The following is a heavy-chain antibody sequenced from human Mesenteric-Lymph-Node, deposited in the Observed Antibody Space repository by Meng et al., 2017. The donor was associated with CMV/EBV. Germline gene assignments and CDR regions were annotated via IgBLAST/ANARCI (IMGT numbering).Heavy chain of an antibody. V-gene: IGHV3-53*01. CDR3: ARSPLWFGESPFDY. D-gene: IGHD3-10*01. CDR1: GFTVSSNY. CDR2: IYSGGST. Sequence: GESLMISCAASGFTVSSNYMSWVRQAPGKGLEWVSVIYSGGSTYYADSVKGRFTISRDNSKNTLYLKMNSLRAEDTAVYYCARSPLWFGESPFDYWGQGALVTVSS. J-gene: IGHJ4*02.